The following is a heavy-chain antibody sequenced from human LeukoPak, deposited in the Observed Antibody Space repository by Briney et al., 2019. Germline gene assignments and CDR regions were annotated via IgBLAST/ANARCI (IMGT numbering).Heavy chain of an antibody. CDR2: ISGGSEDT. CDR1: GFTFGGYA. V-gene: IGHV3-23*01. CDR3: AKASWVSSTDAVR. Sequence: GGSLRLSCTASGFTFGGYAMSWVRQAPGKGLEWVSSISGGSEDTYYADSVKGRFTLSSDSSRNTVYFQLNNLRVEDTAIYYCAKASWVSSTDAVRWGQGTLVTVSS. J-gene: IGHJ4*02. D-gene: IGHD3-16*01.